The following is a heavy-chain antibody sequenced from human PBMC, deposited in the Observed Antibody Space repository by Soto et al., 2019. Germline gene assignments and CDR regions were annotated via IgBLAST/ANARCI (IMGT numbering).Heavy chain of an antibody. D-gene: IGHD1-1*01. CDR1: GGSISSSSSY. CDR3: ARYIGYSYYYMDV. J-gene: IGHJ6*03. V-gene: IGHV4-39*01. Sequence: QLQLQESGPGLVKPSEALSLTCTVSGGSISSSSSYWGWIRQPPGKGLEWIGTIYYSGSTYYHPSLKSRVPRSVDTSKNQLSLNLSSVLAADTAVYFCARYIGYSYYYMDVWGNGTTVTVSS. CDR2: IYYSGST.